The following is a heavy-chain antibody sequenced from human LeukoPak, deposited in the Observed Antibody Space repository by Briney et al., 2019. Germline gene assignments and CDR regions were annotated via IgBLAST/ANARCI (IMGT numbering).Heavy chain of an antibody. V-gene: IGHV4-31*11. CDR2: IYYSGST. CDR1: GGSFSGYY. Sequence: SETLSLTCAVYGGSFSGYYWSWIRQHPGKGLEWIGYIYYSGSTYYNPSLKSRVTISVDTSKNQFSLKLSSVTAADTAVYYCARDSRYSSSWYYFDYWGQGTLVTVSS. J-gene: IGHJ4*02. D-gene: IGHD6-13*01. CDR3: ARDSRYSSSWYYFDY.